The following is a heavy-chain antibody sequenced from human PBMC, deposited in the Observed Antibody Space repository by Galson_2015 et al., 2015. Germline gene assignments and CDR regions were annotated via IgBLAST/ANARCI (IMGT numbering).Heavy chain of an antibody. Sequence: ETLSLTCTVSGGSISSSSYYWGWIRQPPGKGLEWIGSIYYSGSTYYNPSLKSRVTISADTSKTQFSLKLSSVTAADTAVYYCARLATTVTTWSWDYWGQGTLVTVSS. CDR3: ARLATTVTTWSWDY. D-gene: IGHD4-17*01. V-gene: IGHV4-39*01. CDR1: GGSISSSSYY. J-gene: IGHJ4*02. CDR2: IYYSGST.